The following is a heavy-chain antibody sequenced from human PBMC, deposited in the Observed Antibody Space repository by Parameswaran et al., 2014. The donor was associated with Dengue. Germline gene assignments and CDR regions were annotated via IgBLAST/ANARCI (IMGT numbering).Heavy chain of an antibody. J-gene: IGHJ6*02. CDR3: ARDLGPRPTYYYGMDV. D-gene: IGHD7-27*01. CDR2: IIPIFGTA. V-gene: IGHV1-69*01. Sequence: WVRQAPGQGLEWMGGIIPIFGTANYAQKFQGRVTITADESTSTAYMELSSLRSEDTAVYYCARDLGPRPTYYYGMDVWGQGTTVTVSS.